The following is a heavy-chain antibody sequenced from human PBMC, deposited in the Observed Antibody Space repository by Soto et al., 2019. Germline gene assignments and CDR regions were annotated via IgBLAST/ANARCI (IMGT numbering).Heavy chain of an antibody. Sequence: QVQLVESGGGVVQPGRSLRLSCAASGFTFSSYGMHWVRQAPGKGLEWVAAIWYDGSNKYYADSVKGRFTISRDNSKNTLYLQMNSLRAEDAAVYYCARGHVAVGACRVSNWFDPWGQGTLVTVSS. CDR3: ARGHVAVGACRVSNWFDP. CDR2: IWYDGSNK. J-gene: IGHJ5*02. CDR1: GFTFSSYG. D-gene: IGHD1-26*01. V-gene: IGHV3-33*01.